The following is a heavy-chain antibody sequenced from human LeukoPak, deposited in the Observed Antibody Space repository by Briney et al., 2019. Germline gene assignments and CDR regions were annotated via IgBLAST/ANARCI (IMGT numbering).Heavy chain of an antibody. CDR3: ARGDVDIVATYYYYYMDV. Sequence: KSSETLSLTCTVSGGSISSYYWSWIRQPPGKGLEWIGYIYYSGSTNYSPSLKSRVTISVDTSKNQFSLKLSSVTAADTAVYYCARGDVDIVATYYYYYMDVWGKGTTVTVSS. V-gene: IGHV4-59*01. D-gene: IGHD5-12*01. CDR2: IYYSGST. CDR1: GGSISSYY. J-gene: IGHJ6*03.